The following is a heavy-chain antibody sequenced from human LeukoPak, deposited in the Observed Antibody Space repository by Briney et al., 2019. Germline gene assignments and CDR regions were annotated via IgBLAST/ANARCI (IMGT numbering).Heavy chain of an antibody. CDR2: ISYDGSIK. J-gene: IGHJ5*02. V-gene: IGHV3-30-3*01. Sequence: PGGSLRLSCAVSGFTFNTYAMHWVRQAPGKGLEWVALISYDGSIKNYGASVKGRFTVPRDNSKNTLYLQMDSLRADDTAVYYCARDLETLAGRNELIWSNWIDPRGQGTLVTVSS. D-gene: IGHD3-3*02. CDR1: GFTFNTYA. CDR3: ARDLETLAGRNELIWSNWIDP.